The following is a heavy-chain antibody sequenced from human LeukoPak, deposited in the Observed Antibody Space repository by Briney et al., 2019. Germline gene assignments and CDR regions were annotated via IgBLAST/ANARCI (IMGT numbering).Heavy chain of an antibody. CDR3: AKDSGPITMIVVVEPAPFDY. CDR2: ISTSSSTI. Sequence: GGSLRLSCVASGFTFSSYSMNWVRQAPGKGLEWVSYISTSSSTIYYADSVKGRFTISRDNSKNTLYLQMNSLRAEDTAVYYCAKDSGPITMIVVVEPAPFDYWGQGTLVTVSS. D-gene: IGHD3-22*01. J-gene: IGHJ4*02. CDR1: GFTFSSYS. V-gene: IGHV3-48*01.